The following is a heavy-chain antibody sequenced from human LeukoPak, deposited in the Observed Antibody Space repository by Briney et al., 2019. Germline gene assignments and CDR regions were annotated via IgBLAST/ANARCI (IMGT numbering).Heavy chain of an antibody. CDR2: ISSSGSTI. V-gene: IGHV3-11*01. CDR3: ASDGGDVDTAMDT. J-gene: IGHJ5*02. CDR1: GFTFSDYY. D-gene: IGHD5-18*01. Sequence: TGGSLRLSCAAPGFTFSDYYMSWIRQAPGKGLEWVSYISSSGSTIYYADSVKGRFTISRDNAKNSLYLQMNSLRAEDTAVYYCASDGGDVDTAMDTWGQGTLVTVSS.